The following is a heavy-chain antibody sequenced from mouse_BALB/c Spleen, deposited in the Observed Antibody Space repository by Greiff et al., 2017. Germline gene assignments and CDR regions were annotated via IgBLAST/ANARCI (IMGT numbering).Heavy chain of an antibody. V-gene: IGHV3-1*02. CDR2: IHYSGST. Sequence: EVKLVESGPDLVKPSQSLSLTCTVTGYSITSGYSWHWIRQFPGNKLEWMGYIHYSGSTNYNPSLKSRISITRDTSKNQFFLQLNSVTTEDTATYYCAREGSTMITTTDGYARDYGGQGTSVTVSS. CDR1: GYSITSGYS. D-gene: IGHD2-4*01. J-gene: IGHJ4*01. CDR3: AREGSTMITTTDGYARDY.